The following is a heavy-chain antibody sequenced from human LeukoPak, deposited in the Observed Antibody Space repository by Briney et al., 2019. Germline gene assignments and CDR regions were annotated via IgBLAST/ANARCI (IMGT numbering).Heavy chain of an antibody. J-gene: IGHJ4*02. D-gene: IGHD3-10*01. Sequence: GASVKVSCKASGGTFSSYAISWVRQAPEQGLEWMGGIIPIFGTASYAQKFQGRVTITADKSTSTAYMELSSLRSEDTAVYYCARARAPPRFGSGSAYYFDYWGQGTLVTVSS. CDR3: ARARAPPRFGSGSAYYFDY. CDR1: GGTFSSYA. CDR2: IIPIFGTA. V-gene: IGHV1-69*06.